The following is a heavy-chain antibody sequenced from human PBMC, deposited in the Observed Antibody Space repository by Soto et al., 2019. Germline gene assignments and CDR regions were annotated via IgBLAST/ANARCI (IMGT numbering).Heavy chain of an antibody. CDR3: AKKIRTTVTPRCFDC. J-gene: IGHJ4*02. CDR1: GGSCRAYA. V-gene: IGHV3-23*01. Sequence: GFLRHCCAASGGSCRAYAVGWVRQAPGKGLEWVSSITNSGGGTYYADSVKGRFTISRDNSRNTLYLQLNSLRAEDTAIYFCAKKIRTTVTPRCFDCWGQGALVTVSS. D-gene: IGHD4-17*01. CDR2: ITNSGGGT.